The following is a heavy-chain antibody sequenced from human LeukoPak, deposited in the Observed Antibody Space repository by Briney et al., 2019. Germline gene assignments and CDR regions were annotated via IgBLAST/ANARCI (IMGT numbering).Heavy chain of an antibody. D-gene: IGHD2-2*01. CDR3: AKDFSIVVVPAAIIGTIA. J-gene: IGHJ4*02. Sequence: GGSLRLSCAASGFTFSSYAMSWVRQAPGKGLEWVSAISGSGGNTYYADSVKGRFTISRDNSKNTLYLQMNSLRAEDTAVYYCAKDFSIVVVPAAIIGTIAWGQGTLVTVSS. CDR1: GFTFSSYA. CDR2: ISGSGGNT. V-gene: IGHV3-23*01.